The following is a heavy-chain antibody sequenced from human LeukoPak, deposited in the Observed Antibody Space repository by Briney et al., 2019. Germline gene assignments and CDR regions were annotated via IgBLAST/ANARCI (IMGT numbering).Heavy chain of an antibody. CDR2: IGTAGDT. Sequence: PGGSLRLSCTASGFTFTSYDMHWGRQATGKGLEWVSAIGTAGDTYYPVSVRGRFTISRENAKKSLYLQMNSLRAGDTAVYYCVRGSNSYDTTGFDHWGQGTLVTVSS. V-gene: IGHV3-13*04. CDR1: GFTFTSYD. J-gene: IGHJ4*02. CDR3: VRGSNSYDTTGFDH. D-gene: IGHD1-1*01.